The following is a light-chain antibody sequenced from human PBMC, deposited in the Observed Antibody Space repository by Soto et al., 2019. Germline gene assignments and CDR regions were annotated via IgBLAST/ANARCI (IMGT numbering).Light chain of an antibody. CDR3: QQCGGSFWT. Sequence: EVVLTQSPGTLSLSAGERATLSCRASQSVSSTSLAWYQQKPGQAPRLLIYGASSRAAGIPDRFSGSWSGSDCTLTSSRLEPEDFAVYYCQQCGGSFWTFGQGAKVEIE. V-gene: IGKV3-20*01. CDR1: QSVSSTS. J-gene: IGKJ1*01. CDR2: GAS.